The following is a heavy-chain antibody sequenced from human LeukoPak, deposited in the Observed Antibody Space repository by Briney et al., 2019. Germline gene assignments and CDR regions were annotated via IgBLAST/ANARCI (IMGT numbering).Heavy chain of an antibody. D-gene: IGHD3-9*01. CDR3: AHYDILTEDAFDI. CDR1: GGSISSYY. CDR2: IYYSGST. J-gene: IGHJ3*02. Sequence: SETLSLTCTVSGGSISSYYWSWIRQPPGKGLEWIGYIYYSGSTNYNPSLKSRVTISVDTSKNQFSLKLSSVTAADTAVYYCAHYDILTEDAFDIWGQGTMVTVSS. V-gene: IGHV4-59*08.